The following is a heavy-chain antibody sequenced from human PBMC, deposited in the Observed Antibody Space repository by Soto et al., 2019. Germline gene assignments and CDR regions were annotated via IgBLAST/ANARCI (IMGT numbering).Heavy chain of an antibody. CDR1: GFTFSTYA. CDR3: AKGGGSCCFDC. CDR2: ISGSGGNST. D-gene: IGHD2-15*01. V-gene: IGHV3-23*01. Sequence: GGSLRLSCAASGFTFSTYAMSWVRQAPGKGLEWVSAISGSGGNSTFYGDSVKGRFTISRDNSKNTLYLEMSSLGAEDTAVYYCAKGGGSCCFDCWGQGTLVTVS. J-gene: IGHJ4*02.